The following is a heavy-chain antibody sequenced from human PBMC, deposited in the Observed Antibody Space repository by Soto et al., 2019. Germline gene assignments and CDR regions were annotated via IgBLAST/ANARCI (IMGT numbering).Heavy chain of an antibody. D-gene: IGHD5-12*01. CDR1: GDTFTDYY. CDR3: ARESGGATATLDYYYFYMDV. Sequence: QVQLVQSGAEVKKPGASVTVSCRSSGDTFTDYYMHWVRQAPGQGLEWMGWINPNSGVTKYAQKFQGWVTITRETSIRTVYMQLSRLRSDDTAVYYCARESGGATATLDYYYFYMDVWGTGTTVTVSS. J-gene: IGHJ6*03. CDR2: INPNSGVT. V-gene: IGHV1-2*04.